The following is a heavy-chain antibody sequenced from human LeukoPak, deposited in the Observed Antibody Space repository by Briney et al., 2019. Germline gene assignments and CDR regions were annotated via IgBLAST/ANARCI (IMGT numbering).Heavy chain of an antibody. V-gene: IGHV1-18*01. CDR3: ARGRRYCSGGSCYSGAKFDYYGMDV. J-gene: IGHJ6*02. D-gene: IGHD2-15*01. CDR2: ISAYNGNT. CDR1: GYTFTSYG. Sequence: EASVKVSCKASGYTFTSYGISWVRPAPGQGLAWMGWISAYNGNTNYAQKLQGRVTMTTDTSTSTAYMELRSLRSDDTAVYYCARGRRYCSGGSCYSGAKFDYYGMDVWGQGTTVTVSS.